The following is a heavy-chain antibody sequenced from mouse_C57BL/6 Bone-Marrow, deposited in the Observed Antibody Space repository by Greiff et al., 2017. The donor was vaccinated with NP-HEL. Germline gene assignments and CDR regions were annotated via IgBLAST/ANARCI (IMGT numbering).Heavy chain of an antibody. CDR3: AREALLFFAY. V-gene: IGHV1-77*01. J-gene: IGHJ3*01. Sequence: VQLQQSGAELVKPGASVKISCKASGYTFTDYYINWVKQRPGQGLEWIGKIGPGSGSTYSNAKFKVKATLTADKSSSTSYMPRSSLTSEDSAVYFCAREALLFFAYWGQGTLVTVSS. CDR2: IGPGSGST. D-gene: IGHD2-10*01. CDR1: GYTFTDYY.